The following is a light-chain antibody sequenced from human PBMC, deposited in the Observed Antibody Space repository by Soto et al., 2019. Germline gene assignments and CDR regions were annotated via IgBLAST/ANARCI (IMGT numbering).Light chain of an antibody. CDR1: QSVSSN. V-gene: IGKV3-15*01. CDR3: QQYGGSPLFT. J-gene: IGKJ3*01. Sequence: EIVMTQSPATLSVSPGERATLSCRASQSVSSNLAWHQQKPGQAPRLLIYGASTRATGIPARFSGSGSGTEFTLTISSLQSEDFAVYSCQQYGGSPLFTFGPGTRVDFK. CDR2: GAS.